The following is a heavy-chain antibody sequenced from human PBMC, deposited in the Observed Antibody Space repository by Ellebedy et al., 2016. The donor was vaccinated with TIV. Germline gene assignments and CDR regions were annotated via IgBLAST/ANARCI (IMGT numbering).Heavy chain of an antibody. J-gene: IGHJ3*01. V-gene: IGHV3-23*01. D-gene: IGHD4-17*01. CDR2: ITGTGPNT. CDR3: AKRRGPNYGDHACDV. Sequence: PGGSLRLSCVASGFTFNSYAMTLVRQAPGKGLEWVPFITGTGPNTYYADSVKGRFTISRDNSKNTLYLQMNSLRGEDTAVFYCAKRRGPNYGDHACDVWGQGTVVSVSS. CDR1: GFTFNSYA.